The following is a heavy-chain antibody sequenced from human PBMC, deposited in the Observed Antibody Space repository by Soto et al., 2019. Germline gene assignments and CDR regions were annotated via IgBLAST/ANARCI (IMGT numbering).Heavy chain of an antibody. CDR1: GGTFSSYA. D-gene: IGHD4-4*01. Sequence: QVQLVQSGAEVKKPGSSVKVSCKVSGGTFSSYAISWVRQAPGQGLEWMGGIIPIFGTANYAQKFQGRVTITADESTSTAYRELRSLRSEDTAVYYCARDGGVYDYSPFDYWGQGTLVTVSS. CDR2: IIPIFGTA. CDR3: ARDGGVYDYSPFDY. J-gene: IGHJ4*02. V-gene: IGHV1-69*12.